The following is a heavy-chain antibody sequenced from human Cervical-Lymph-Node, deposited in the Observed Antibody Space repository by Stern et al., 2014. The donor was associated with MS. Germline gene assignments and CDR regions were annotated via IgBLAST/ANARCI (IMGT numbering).Heavy chain of an antibody. D-gene: IGHD2-15*01. Sequence: QVNLRESGPTLVKPTQTVTLTCTLSGFSVTTAGAGVGWIRQPPGKALEWLALIYWDDGKLYSHSLKNRLTITKDTSKNQVVLTMTNVDPVDTATYYCAHSRVKYCRGGTCYSSLLDYWGQGTLVTVSS. CDR3: AHSRVKYCRGGTCYSSLLDY. CDR1: GFSVTTAGAG. CDR2: IYWDDGK. J-gene: IGHJ4*02. V-gene: IGHV2-5*02.